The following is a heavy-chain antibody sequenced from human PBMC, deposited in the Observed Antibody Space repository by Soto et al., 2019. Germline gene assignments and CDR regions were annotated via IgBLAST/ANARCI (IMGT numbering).Heavy chain of an antibody. J-gene: IGHJ4*02. CDR3: AREPATAKPEGVDF. D-gene: IGHD1-1*01. Sequence: ASVKVSCKASGYTFSDYYIHWVRQAPGQGLEWMGWINPNSGGTKYAPKFQGGVTMTRDTSITTAYMELSRLRSGDTAVYYCAREPATAKPEGVDFWGQGTLVTVSS. V-gene: IGHV1-2*02. CDR1: GYTFSDYY. CDR2: INPNSGGT.